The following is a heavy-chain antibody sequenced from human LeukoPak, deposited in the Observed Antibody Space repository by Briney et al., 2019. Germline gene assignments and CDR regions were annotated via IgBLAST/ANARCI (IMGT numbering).Heavy chain of an antibody. CDR3: ATVTGLRLGELSLDY. Sequence: WASVKVSCKASGYSFTSYYMHWVRQAPGQGLEWMGFINPSGSSAAYAQKFQGRVTMTRDMSTSTVYMELSSLRSEDTAVYYCATVTGLRLGELSLDYWGQGTLVTVSS. CDR2: INPSGSSA. CDR1: GYSFTSYY. D-gene: IGHD3-16*02. V-gene: IGHV1-46*01. J-gene: IGHJ4*02.